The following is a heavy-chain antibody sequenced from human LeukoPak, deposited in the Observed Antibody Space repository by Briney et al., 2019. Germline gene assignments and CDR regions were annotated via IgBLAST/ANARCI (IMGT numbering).Heavy chain of an antibody. CDR1: GFNFRTYA. CDR2: ISYDGSNK. CDR3: AKAPGVGYGDHEDY. Sequence: GGSLRLACAASGFNFRTYAMTWVRQAPGKGLEWVAVISYDGSNKYYADSVKGRFTISRDNSKNTLYLQMNSLRAEDTAVYYCAKAPGVGYGDHEDYWGQGTLVTVSS. J-gene: IGHJ4*02. V-gene: IGHV3-30*18. D-gene: IGHD4-17*01.